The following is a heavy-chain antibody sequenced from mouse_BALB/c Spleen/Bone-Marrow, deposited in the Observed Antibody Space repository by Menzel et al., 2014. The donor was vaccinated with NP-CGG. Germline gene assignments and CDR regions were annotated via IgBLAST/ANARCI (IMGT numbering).Heavy chain of an antibody. J-gene: IGHJ3*01. V-gene: IGHV2-6-5*01. D-gene: IGHD2-4*01. Sequence: VQRVESGPGLVAPSQSLSITCTVSGFSLTDYGVSWIRQPPGKSLEWLGVIWGVGTTYYNSALKSRLSISKDNSKSQVFLKMNSLQTDDTAIYYCAMIYYDFDGFAHWGQGTLVTVSA. CDR1: GFSLTDYG. CDR2: IWGVGTT. CDR3: AMIYYDFDGFAH.